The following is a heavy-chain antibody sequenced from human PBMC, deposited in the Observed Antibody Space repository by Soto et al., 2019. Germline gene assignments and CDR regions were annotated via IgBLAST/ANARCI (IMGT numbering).Heavy chain of an antibody. Sequence: SETLSLTCAVYGGSFSAYYWSWIRQPPGKGLEWIGEINHNGSTSYNPSLKSRVTISVDTSKNQLSLQLSSVTAADTAVYYCARLQYTVVTALDIWGQGTMVTVS. D-gene: IGHD2-15*01. V-gene: IGHV4-34*01. J-gene: IGHJ3*02. CDR3: ARLQYTVVTALDI. CDR1: GGSFSAYY. CDR2: INHNGST.